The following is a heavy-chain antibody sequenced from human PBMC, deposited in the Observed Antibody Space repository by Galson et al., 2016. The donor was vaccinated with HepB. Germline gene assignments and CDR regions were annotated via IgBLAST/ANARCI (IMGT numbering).Heavy chain of an antibody. J-gene: IGHJ6*02. CDR2: ISGGGTNT. CDR1: GFSFSNYA. CDR3: ARDNAWFGERKFYYYYGLDV. D-gene: IGHD3-10*01. V-gene: IGHV3-23*01. Sequence: SLRLSCAASGFSFSNYAMSWVRQAPGQGLEWVSSISGGGTNTYYSASARGRFTISRDNAKNTLYLQMNSLRAEDTAVYYCARDNAWFGERKFYYYYGLDVWGQGTTVTVSS.